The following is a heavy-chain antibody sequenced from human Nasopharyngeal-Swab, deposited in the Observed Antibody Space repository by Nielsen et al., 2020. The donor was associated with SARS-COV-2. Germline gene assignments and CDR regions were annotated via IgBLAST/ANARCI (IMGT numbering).Heavy chain of an antibody. J-gene: IGHJ4*02. CDR1: GFTFSSYA. CDR3: ARDRGGYDN. Sequence: GESLKISCAASGFTFSSYAMHWVRQAPGKGPEYVSAISSNGGSTYYANSVKGRFTISRDNSKNTLYLQMGSLRAEDMAVYYCARDRGGYDNWGQGTLVTVSS. V-gene: IGHV3-64*01. CDR2: ISSNGGST. D-gene: IGHD5-12*01.